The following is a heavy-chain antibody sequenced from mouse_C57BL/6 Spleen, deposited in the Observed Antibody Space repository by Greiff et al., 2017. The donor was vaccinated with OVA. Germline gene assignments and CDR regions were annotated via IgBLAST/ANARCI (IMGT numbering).Heavy chain of an antibody. V-gene: IGHV5-12*01. Sequence: VKLQESGGGLVQPGGSLKLSCAASGFTFSDYYMYWVRQTPEKRLEWVAYISNGGGSTYYPDTVKGRFTISRDNAKNTLYLQMSRLKSEDTAMYYCARGGYYGPYAMDYWGQGTSVTVSS. CDR1: GFTFSDYY. D-gene: IGHD1-1*01. CDR2: ISNGGGST. J-gene: IGHJ4*01. CDR3: ARGGYYGPYAMDY.